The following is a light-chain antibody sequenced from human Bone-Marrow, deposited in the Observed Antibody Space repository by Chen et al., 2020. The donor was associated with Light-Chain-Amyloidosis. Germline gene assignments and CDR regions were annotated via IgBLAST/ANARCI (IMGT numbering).Light chain of an antibody. CDR2: RDT. V-gene: IGLV3-25*03. J-gene: IGLJ2*01. Sequence: SSELTQPPSVSVSPGQTARINCSGDDLPTKYAYWYQQKPGQAPVLVIHRDTERPSGISERFSGSSSGTTATLTISGVQAEDEADYHCQSADSSGTYEVIFGGGTKLTV. CDR1: DLPTKY. CDR3: QSADSSGTYEVI.